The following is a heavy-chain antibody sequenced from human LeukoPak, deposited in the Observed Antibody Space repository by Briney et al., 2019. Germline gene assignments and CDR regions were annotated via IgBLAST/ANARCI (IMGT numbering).Heavy chain of an antibody. CDR2: ISASGTIT. Sequence: QPGGSLRLSCAASGFTFTDFAMNWVRQAPGKGLEWVSTISASGTITYYADSVKGRCTISRDYSKNTVYLQMNSLRAEDMAVYYCAYLGLSSDWNDVPGPQIDYWGQGTLVSVSS. V-gene: IGHV3-23*01. CDR1: GFTFTDFA. D-gene: IGHD1-1*01. J-gene: IGHJ4*02. CDR3: AYLGLSSDWNDVPGPQIDY.